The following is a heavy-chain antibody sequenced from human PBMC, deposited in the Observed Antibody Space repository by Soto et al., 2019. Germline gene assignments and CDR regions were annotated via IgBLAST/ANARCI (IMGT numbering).Heavy chain of an antibody. Sequence: PSETLSLTCTVSGGSISSGGYYLSWIRQHPGKGLEWSGYIYYSGSTYYNPSLKSRVSISIDTSMKQFSLNLASVSAADTAVYYCARAPKVSGSSQTRPDFWGQGTLVTVSS. CDR3: ARAPKVSGSSQTRPDF. CDR1: GGSISSGGYY. J-gene: IGHJ4*02. CDR2: IYYSGST. V-gene: IGHV4-31*03. D-gene: IGHD6-6*01.